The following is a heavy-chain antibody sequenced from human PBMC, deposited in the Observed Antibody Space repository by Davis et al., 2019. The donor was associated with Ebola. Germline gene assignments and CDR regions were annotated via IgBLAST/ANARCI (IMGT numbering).Heavy chain of an antibody. J-gene: IGHJ3*02. V-gene: IGHV1-46*01. CDR3: ARGYCSSTSCYMIAFDI. CDR1: GYTFTSYY. CDR2: INPSGGST. Sequence: ASVKVSCKASGYTFTSYYMHWVRQAPGQGLEWMGIINPSGGSTSYAQKFQGRVTMTRDTSTSTVYMELSSLRSEDTAVYYCARGYCSSTSCYMIAFDIWGQGTMVTVSS. D-gene: IGHD2-2*02.